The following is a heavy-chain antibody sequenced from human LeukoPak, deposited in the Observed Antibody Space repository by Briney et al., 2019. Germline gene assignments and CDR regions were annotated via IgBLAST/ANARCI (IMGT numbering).Heavy chain of an antibody. CDR3: ARAYCGGDCYSGWFDP. J-gene: IGHJ5*02. Sequence: SETLSLTCTVSGGSISSYYWNWIRQPPGKGLEWIGYIYYSGSTNYNPSLKSRVTISLDTSKNQFSLDLTSVTAADTAVYYCARAYCGGDCYSGWFDPWGQGTLVTVSS. V-gene: IGHV4-59*12. CDR1: GGSISSYY. D-gene: IGHD2-21*02. CDR2: IYYSGST.